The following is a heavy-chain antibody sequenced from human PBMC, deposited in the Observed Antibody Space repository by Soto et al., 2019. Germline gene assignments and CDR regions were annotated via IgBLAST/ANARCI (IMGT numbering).Heavy chain of an antibody. J-gene: IGHJ4*02. CDR2: VFYSGTT. V-gene: IGHV4-59*01. CDR1: GGSMTDYY. D-gene: IGHD3-10*01. CDR3: ARTYYYGSRSNLIDY. Sequence: SETRSLTCLVSGGSMTDYYWSWIRQAPGKGLEWIGFVFYSGTTNYNPSLKSRVTLSIDTSKNEFSLTLTSVTAADTAMYYCARTYYYGSRSNLIDYWGQGTLVTVSS.